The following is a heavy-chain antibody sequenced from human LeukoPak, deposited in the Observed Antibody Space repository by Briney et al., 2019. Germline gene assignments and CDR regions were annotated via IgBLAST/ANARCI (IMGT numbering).Heavy chain of an antibody. V-gene: IGHV1-69*04. D-gene: IGHD3-22*01. CDR2: IIPILGIA. CDR1: GGTFSSYA. CDR3: ARDGYYYDSSGQGDFDY. Sequence: SVKVSCKASGGTFSSYAISWVRQAPGQGLEWMGRIIPILGIANYAQKFQGRVTITADKSTSTAYMELSSLRSEDTAVYYCARDGYYYDSSGQGDFDYWGQGTLVTVSS. J-gene: IGHJ4*02.